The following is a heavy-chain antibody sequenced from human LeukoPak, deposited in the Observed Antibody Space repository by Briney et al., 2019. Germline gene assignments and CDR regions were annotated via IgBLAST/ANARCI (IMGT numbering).Heavy chain of an antibody. CDR1: GYTFTGYY. V-gene: IGHV1-2*02. D-gene: IGHD1-26*01. CDR2: INPNSGGT. J-gene: IGHJ5*02. Sequence: ASVKVSCKASGYTFTGYYMHWVRQAPGQGLEWMGWINPNSGGTNYAQKFQGRVTMTRDTSISTAYMELSRLRSDDTAVYYCARVLVGAPRTNWFDPWGQRTLVTVSS. CDR3: ARVLVGAPRTNWFDP.